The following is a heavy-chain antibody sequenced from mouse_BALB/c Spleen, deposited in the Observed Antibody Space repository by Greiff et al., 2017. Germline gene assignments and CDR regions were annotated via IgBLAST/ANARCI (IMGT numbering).Heavy chain of an antibody. D-gene: IGHD2-4*01. CDR1: GFNIKDYY. Sequence: EVQLQQSGAELVKPGASVKLSCTASGFNIKDYYMHWVKQRPEQGLEWIGRIDPANGNTKYDPKFQGKATITADTSSNTAYLQLSSLPSEDTAVYYCARSTMITTEAMDYWGQGTSVTVSS. V-gene: IGHV14-3*02. J-gene: IGHJ4*01. CDR3: ARSTMITTEAMDY. CDR2: IDPANGNT.